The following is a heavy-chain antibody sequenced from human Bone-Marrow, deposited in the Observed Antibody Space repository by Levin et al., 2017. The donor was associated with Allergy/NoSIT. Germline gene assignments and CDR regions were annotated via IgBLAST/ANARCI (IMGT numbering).Heavy chain of an antibody. V-gene: IGHV4-38-2*02. J-gene: IGHJ2*01. D-gene: IGHD2-15*01. CDR3: ARESTPHFDL. CDR1: GYSISSGSY. Sequence: SQTLSLTCSVSGYSISSGSYWGWIRQPPGKGLDWIGSISHSGSTYYSPSLQSRVTMPVDPSKNQFSLQLTSVTAADTAMYYCARESTPHFDLWGRGTLVSVSS. CDR2: ISHSGST.